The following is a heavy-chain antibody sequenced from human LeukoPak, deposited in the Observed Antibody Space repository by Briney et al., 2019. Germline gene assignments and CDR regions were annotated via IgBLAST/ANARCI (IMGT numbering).Heavy chain of an antibody. J-gene: IGHJ4*02. CDR3: TRHEGTSSTRFDY. V-gene: IGHV3-73*01. CDR1: GFTFSGSA. Sequence: GGSLRLSCAASGFTFSGSAMHWVRQASGKGLEWVGRIRTKSNSYATAYAASVKGRFTISRDDSKNTAYLQMDSLKTEDTGVYYCTRHEGTSSTRFDYWGQGTLVTVSS. CDR2: IRTKSNSYAT. D-gene: IGHD2-2*01.